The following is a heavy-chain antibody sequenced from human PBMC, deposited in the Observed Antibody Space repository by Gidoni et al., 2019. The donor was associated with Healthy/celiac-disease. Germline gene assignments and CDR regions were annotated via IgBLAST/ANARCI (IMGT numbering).Heavy chain of an antibody. CDR1: GFTFDDYA. Sequence: EVQLVESGGGLVQPGRSLRLSCAASGFTFDDYAMHWVRQAPGKGLEWVSGISWNSGSIGYADSVKGRFTISRDNAKNSLYLQMNSLRAEDTALYYCAKDIFRYCSSTSCSKLSFDYWGQGTLVTVSS. J-gene: IGHJ4*02. V-gene: IGHV3-9*01. D-gene: IGHD2-2*01. CDR2: ISWNSGSI. CDR3: AKDIFRYCSSTSCSKLSFDY.